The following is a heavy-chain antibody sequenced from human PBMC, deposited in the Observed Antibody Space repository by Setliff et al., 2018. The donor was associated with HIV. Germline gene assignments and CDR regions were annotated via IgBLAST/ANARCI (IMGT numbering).Heavy chain of an antibody. CDR3: ARGTGTMVRGNFDY. Sequence: PSETLSLTCTVPGGSISSSNYYWGWIRQPPGKGLEWIGSIFYSGSTYYNPSLKNRVTISVDRSKNRISLKMRSMTAADTAVYYCARGTGTMVRGNFDYWGQGTLVTVSS. D-gene: IGHD3-10*01. J-gene: IGHJ4*02. CDR2: IFYSGST. V-gene: IGHV4-39*07. CDR1: GGSISSSNYY.